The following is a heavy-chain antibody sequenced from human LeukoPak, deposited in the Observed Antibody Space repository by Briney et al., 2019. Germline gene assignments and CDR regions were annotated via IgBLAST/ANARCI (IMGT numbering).Heavy chain of an antibody. CDR3: ARVLSSGWYCDY. CDR2: ISAYNGNT. CDR1: GYTFTSYG. V-gene: IGHV1-18*01. J-gene: IGHJ4*02. Sequence: ASVKVPCKASGYTFTSYGISWVRQAPGQGLEWMGWISAYNGNTNYAQKLQGRVTMTTDTSTSTAYMELRSLRSDDTAVYYCARVLSSGWYCDYWGQGTLVTVSS. D-gene: IGHD6-19*01.